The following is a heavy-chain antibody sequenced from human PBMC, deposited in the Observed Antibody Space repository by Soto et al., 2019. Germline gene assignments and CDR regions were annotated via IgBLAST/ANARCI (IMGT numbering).Heavy chain of an antibody. CDR1: GGSISSDNYY. CDR3: ARVRWYGDDSDY. CDR2: IYDSGST. J-gene: IGHJ4*02. D-gene: IGHD4-17*01. Sequence: QVQLQESGPGLVKPSQTLSLTCTVSGGSISSDNYYWSWIRQPPGKGLEWIGYIYDSGSTYCNPSLKSRVTKSVDTTKHQFSLKLSSVTAADTAVYYCARVRWYGDDSDYWGQGTLVTVSS. V-gene: IGHV4-30-4*01.